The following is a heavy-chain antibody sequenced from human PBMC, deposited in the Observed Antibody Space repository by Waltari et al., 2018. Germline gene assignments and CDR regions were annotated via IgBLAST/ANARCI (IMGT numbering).Heavy chain of an antibody. V-gene: IGHV4-59*01. CDR3: ARAYDDYIWGSYRSAYWYFDL. CDR1: GGSISSYY. D-gene: IGHD3-16*02. Sequence: QVQLQESGPGLVKPSETLSLTCTVSGGSISSYYWSWIRQPPGQGLEWIGYIYYSGSTNYNPSLKSRVTISVDTSKNQFSLKLSSVTAADTAVYYCARAYDDYIWGSYRSAYWYFDLWGRGTLVTVSS. J-gene: IGHJ2*01. CDR2: IYYSGST.